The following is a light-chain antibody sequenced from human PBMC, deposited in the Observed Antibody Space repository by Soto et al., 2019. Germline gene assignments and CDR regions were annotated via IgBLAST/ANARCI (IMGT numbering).Light chain of an antibody. CDR1: QAISSN. V-gene: IGKV3D-11*01. Sequence: VSFRAKQAISSNLAWYQQKPGQAPRLLIYDASNRATGIPARFTGSGSGTDFTLTICCLEPEDFAVYYCPLSAIWRSNFGEGS. J-gene: IGKJ4*01. CDR3: PLSAIWRSN. CDR2: DAS.